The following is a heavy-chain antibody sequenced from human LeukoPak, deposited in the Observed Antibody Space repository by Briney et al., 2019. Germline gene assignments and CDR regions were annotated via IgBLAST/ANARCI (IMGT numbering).Heavy chain of an antibody. CDR3: ARELRYCSGSSCQSGDY. CDR2: IYYNGAT. Sequence: SETLSLTCTVSGVSISSSNYYWGWIRQPPGKGLEWIGTIYYNGATYYNPSLKSRVTMSVDTSKNQFSLKLTSVTAADTAVYYCARELRYCSGSSCQSGDYWGQGTLVTVSS. D-gene: IGHD2-15*01. CDR1: GVSISSSNYY. V-gene: IGHV4-39*07. J-gene: IGHJ4*02.